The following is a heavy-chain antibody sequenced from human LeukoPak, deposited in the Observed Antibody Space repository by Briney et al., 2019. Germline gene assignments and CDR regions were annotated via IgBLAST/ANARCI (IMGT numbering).Heavy chain of an antibody. CDR3: ARRSGRRYCSSTSCYIFDY. D-gene: IGHD2-2*02. Sequence: GASVKVSCKASGYTFTGYYMNWVRQAPGQGLAWMGWINPNSGGTNYAQRLQGRVTMTRDTSISTAYMELSSLRSDDTAVYYCARRSGRRYCSSTSCYIFDYWGQGTLVTVSS. CDR1: GYTFTGYY. V-gene: IGHV1-2*02. CDR2: INPNSGGT. J-gene: IGHJ4*02.